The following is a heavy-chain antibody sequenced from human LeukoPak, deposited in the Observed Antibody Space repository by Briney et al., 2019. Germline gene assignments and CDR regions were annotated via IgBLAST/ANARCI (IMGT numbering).Heavy chain of an antibody. J-gene: IGHJ4*02. CDR2: INHSGST. D-gene: IGHD3-22*01. Sequence: SETLSLTCAVYGGSFSGYYWSWIRQPPGKGLEWIGEINHSGSTNYNPSLKSRVTISVDTSKNQFSLKLSSVTAADTAVYYCARESGSYYVFDYWGQGTLVTVSS. V-gene: IGHV4-34*01. CDR1: GGSFSGYY. CDR3: ARESGSYYVFDY.